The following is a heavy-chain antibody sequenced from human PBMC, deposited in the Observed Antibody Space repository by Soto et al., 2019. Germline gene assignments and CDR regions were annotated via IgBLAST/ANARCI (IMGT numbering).Heavy chain of an antibody. CDR3: AREGFGAGKNFDY. D-gene: IGHD3-3*01. CDR2: IKQDGSEK. V-gene: IGHV3-7*01. Sequence: GGSLRLSCAASGFTFSSYWMSWVRQAPGKGLEWVANIKQDGSEKYYVDSVKGRFTISRDNAKNSLYLQMNSLRAEATAVYYCAREGFGAGKNFDYWGQGTLVTVSS. CDR1: GFTFSSYW. J-gene: IGHJ4*02.